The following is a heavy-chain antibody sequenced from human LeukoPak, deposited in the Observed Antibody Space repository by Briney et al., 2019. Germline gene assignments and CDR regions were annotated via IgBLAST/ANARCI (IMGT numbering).Heavy chain of an antibody. J-gene: IGHJ4*02. CDR2: ISYDGSNK. D-gene: IGHD3-3*01. CDR1: GFTFSSYA. CDR3: ARDVRGDYDFWSGYSRGGGIDY. Sequence: PGGSLRLSCAASGFTFSSYAMHWVRQAPGKGLEWVAVISYDGSNKYYADSVKGRFTISRDNSKNTLYLQMNSLRAEDTAVYYCARDVRGDYDFWSGYSRGGGIDYWGQGTLVIVSS. V-gene: IGHV3-30-3*01.